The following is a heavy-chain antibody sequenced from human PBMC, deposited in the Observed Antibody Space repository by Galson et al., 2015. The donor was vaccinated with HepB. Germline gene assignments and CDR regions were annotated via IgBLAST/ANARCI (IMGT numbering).Heavy chain of an antibody. V-gene: IGHV1-18*04. CDR3: ARDYDYVWGSYRGTRPLDY. CDR1: GYTFTSYG. Sequence: SVKVSCKASGYTFTSYGISWVRQAPGQGLEWMGWISAYNGNTNYAQKLQGRVTMTTDTSTSTAYMELRSLRSDDTAVYYCARDYDYVWGSYRGTRPLDYWGQGTLVTVSS. CDR2: ISAYNGNT. D-gene: IGHD3-16*02. J-gene: IGHJ4*02.